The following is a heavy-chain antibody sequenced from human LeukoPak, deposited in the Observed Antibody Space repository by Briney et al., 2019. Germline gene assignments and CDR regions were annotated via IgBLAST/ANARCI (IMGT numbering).Heavy chain of an antibody. Sequence: PSETLSLTCTVSGGSISSSSYYWGWIRQPPGKGLEWIGSIYYSGSTYYNPSLKSRVTISVDTSKNQFSLKLSSVTAADTAVYYCARPLGYCSGGSCYFDAFDIWGQGTMVTVSS. J-gene: IGHJ3*02. CDR1: GGSISSSSYY. V-gene: IGHV4-39*01. CDR3: ARPLGYCSGGSCYFDAFDI. D-gene: IGHD2-15*01. CDR2: IYYSGST.